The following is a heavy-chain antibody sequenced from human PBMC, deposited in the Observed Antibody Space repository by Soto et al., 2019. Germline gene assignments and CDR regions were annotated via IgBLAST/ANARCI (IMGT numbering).Heavy chain of an antibody. V-gene: IGHV3-74*01. Sequence: GGSLRLSCAASGFTFNTYCMYWFRQAPGKGLVWVSRINSGRGTTTYADSVKGRFTSSRDNAKNTLYLQMNGLRAEDTAIYYSARWFTYGNFDYFDYWGQGTQVTVSS. CDR2: INSGRGTT. CDR1: GFTFNTYC. D-gene: IGHD3-10*01. J-gene: IGHJ4*02. CDR3: ARWFTYGNFDYFDY.